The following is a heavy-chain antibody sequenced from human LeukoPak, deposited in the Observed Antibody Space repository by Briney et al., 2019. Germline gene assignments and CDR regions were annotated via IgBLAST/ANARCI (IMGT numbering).Heavy chain of an antibody. Sequence: SETLSLTCVVSGASVSSSHWNWIRQLPGKGLEWIGCLSYTGKTDYNPSLTGRVTISLDTSKNQVSLKLRSVTAADTAVYYCSEGYFEPFDHWGQGTLVTVSS. J-gene: IGHJ4*02. CDR1: GASVSSSH. D-gene: IGHD2/OR15-2a*01. V-gene: IGHV4-59*02. CDR3: SEGYFEPFDH. CDR2: LSYTGKT.